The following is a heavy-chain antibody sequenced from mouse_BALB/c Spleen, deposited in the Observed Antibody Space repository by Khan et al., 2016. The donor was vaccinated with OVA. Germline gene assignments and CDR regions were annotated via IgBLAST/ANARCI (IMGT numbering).Heavy chain of an antibody. CDR3: ARNREPDYFDY. CDR2: IWAGGST. CDR1: GFSLTNYG. Sequence: QVQLKESGPGLVAPSQSLSITCTVSGFSLTNYGVHWVRQPPGKGLEWLGVIWAGGSTNYNSALMSRLSISKDNSKSQVFLKMNRLQTDDTAMYFCARNREPDYFDYWGQGTTLTVSS. V-gene: IGHV2-9*02. J-gene: IGHJ2*01.